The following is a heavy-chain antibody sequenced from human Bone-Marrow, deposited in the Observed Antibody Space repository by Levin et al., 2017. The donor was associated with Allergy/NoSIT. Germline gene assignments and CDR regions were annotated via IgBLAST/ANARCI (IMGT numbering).Heavy chain of an antibody. Sequence: GGSLRLSCAASGFTFSSYAMTWVRQAPGKGLEWVSSISGSGSNTHYADSVKGRFTISRDNSKNTLYVQMSSLRVEDTAVYYCAKGSDNGDYIGSLGYWGQGTLVSVSS. CDR2: ISGSGSNT. CDR1: GFTFSSYA. V-gene: IGHV3-23*01. J-gene: IGHJ4*02. D-gene: IGHD4-17*01. CDR3: AKGSDNGDYIGSLGY.